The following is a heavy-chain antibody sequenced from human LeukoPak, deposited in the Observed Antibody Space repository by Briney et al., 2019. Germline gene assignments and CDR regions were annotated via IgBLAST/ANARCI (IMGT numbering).Heavy chain of an antibody. CDR1: GFTFGSYA. V-gene: IGHV3-23*01. Sequence: PGGSLRLSCAASGFTFGSYAMSWVRQAPGKGLEWVSAISGSGGSTYYADSMKGRFTISRDNSKNTLYLQMNSLRAEDTAVYYCAKDRYYDFWSGFLYWGQGTLVTVSS. CDR3: AKDRYYDFWSGFLY. J-gene: IGHJ4*02. CDR2: ISGSGGST. D-gene: IGHD3-3*01.